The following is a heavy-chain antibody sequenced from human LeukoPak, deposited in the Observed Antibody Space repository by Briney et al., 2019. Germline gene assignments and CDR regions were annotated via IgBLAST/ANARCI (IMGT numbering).Heavy chain of an antibody. CDR2: ISAYNGNT. Sequence: ASVKVSCKASGYTFTSYGISWVRQAPGQGLEWMGWISAYNGNTNYAQKLQGRVTMTTDTSTSTAYMELRSLRSDDTAVYYCARDSPCSSTSCYGRGAFDIWGQGTMVTVSS. V-gene: IGHV1-18*01. D-gene: IGHD2-2*01. CDR3: ARDSPCSSTSCYGRGAFDI. J-gene: IGHJ3*02. CDR1: GYTFTSYG.